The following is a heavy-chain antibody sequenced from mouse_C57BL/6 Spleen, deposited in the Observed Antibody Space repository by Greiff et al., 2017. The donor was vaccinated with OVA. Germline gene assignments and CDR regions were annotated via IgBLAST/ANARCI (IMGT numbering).Heavy chain of an antibody. CDR3: ARMDGSSPYYFDY. J-gene: IGHJ2*01. CDR1: GFTFSDYG. CDR2: ISSGSSTI. Sequence: EVQLVESGGGLVKPGGSLKLSCAASGFTFSDYGMHWVRQAPEKGLEWVAYISSGSSTIYYADTVKGRFTISRDNAKNTLFLQITSLRSEDTAMYYCARMDGSSPYYFDYWGQGTTLTVSS. V-gene: IGHV5-17*01. D-gene: IGHD1-1*01.